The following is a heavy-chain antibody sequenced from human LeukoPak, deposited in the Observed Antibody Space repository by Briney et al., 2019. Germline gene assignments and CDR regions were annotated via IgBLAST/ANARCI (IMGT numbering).Heavy chain of an antibody. J-gene: IGHJ3*01. V-gene: IGHV3-23*01. CDR2: IGSSGGST. Sequence: SGGSLRLSCAASGFTFSSAAMTWVRQAPGKGLEWVSLIGSSGGSTYYADSVKGRFTISRDNSKNTLSLQMNSLRVEDTALYYCAKDIQLSTWGLGTMVTVSS. CDR1: GFTFSSAA. D-gene: IGHD5-24*01. CDR3: AKDIQLST.